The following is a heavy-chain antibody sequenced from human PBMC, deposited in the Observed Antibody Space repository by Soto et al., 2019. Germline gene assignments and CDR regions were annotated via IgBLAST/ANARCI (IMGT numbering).Heavy chain of an antibody. CDR3: ARHLVWRRYSSSYYGMAV. Sequence: PGESLKISCKGSGYSFTSYWSGWVRQMPGKGLEWMGIIYPGDSDTRYSPSFQGQVTISADKSISTAYLQWSSLEASDTAMYYCARHLVWRRYSSSYYGMAVWGQGTTVTVSS. V-gene: IGHV5-51*01. J-gene: IGHJ6*02. CDR1: GYSFTSYW. D-gene: IGHD6-19*01. CDR2: IYPGDSDT.